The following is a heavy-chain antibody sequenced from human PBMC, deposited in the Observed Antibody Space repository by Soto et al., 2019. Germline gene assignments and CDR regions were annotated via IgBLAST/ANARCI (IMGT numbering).Heavy chain of an antibody. D-gene: IGHD4-4*01. CDR3: AKSFLATVATYIDP. CDR1: GFTFSSYW. CDR2: ISYDGNKS. J-gene: IGHJ5*02. Sequence: GVSLRLSRATSGFTFSSYWMHWVRQAPGKGLEWVSFISYDGNKSYYAGSVKGRFSISRDNSKNTLYLQMNNLRPDDTAVYFCAKSFLATVATYIDPWGQRNVLTVSS. V-gene: IGHV3-30*18.